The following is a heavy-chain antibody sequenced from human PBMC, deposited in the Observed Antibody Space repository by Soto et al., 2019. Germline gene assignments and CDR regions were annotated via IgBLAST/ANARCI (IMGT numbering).Heavy chain of an antibody. CDR2: INHSGKN. V-gene: IGHV4-34*01. Sequence: QLQQCGAGLLKPSETLSLTCVVSGGSFSTYYYNWIRQSPGKGLEWIGEINHSGKNNYSPYLKSRVTMSLDTSKNQFSLKLTSVTAADTAVYYCARGGSNDWQVALDIWGQGTMVTVSS. J-gene: IGHJ3*02. D-gene: IGHD3-9*01. CDR3: ARGGSNDWQVALDI. CDR1: GGSFSTYY.